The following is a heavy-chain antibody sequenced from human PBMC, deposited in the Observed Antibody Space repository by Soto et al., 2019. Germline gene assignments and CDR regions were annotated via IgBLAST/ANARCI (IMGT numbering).Heavy chain of an antibody. CDR2: IWYDGSNK. V-gene: IGHV3-33*08. CDR3: ARDPRVETTLMAVFQG. Sequence: GGSLRLSCAASGSTFSNYGMHWVRQAPGKGLEWVALIWYDGSNKYYADSVKGRFTISRDNSKNTLYLQMSSLRNEDTAVYYCARDPRVETTLMAVFQGWGQGTLVTVSS. J-gene: IGHJ1*01. CDR1: GSTFSNYG. D-gene: IGHD3-3*01.